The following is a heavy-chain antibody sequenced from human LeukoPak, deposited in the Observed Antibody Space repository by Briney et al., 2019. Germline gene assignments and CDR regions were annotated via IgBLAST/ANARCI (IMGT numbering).Heavy chain of an antibody. D-gene: IGHD6-13*01. CDR1: GFTVSSNY. CDR3: ARDAGSSSWFLDAFDI. CDR2: IYSGGST. Sequence: GGSLRLSCAASGFTVSSNYMSWVRQAPGKGLEWVSVIYSGGSTYYADCVKGRFTISRDNSKNTLYLQMNSLRAEDTAVYYCARDAGSSSWFLDAFDIWGQGTMVTVSS. J-gene: IGHJ3*02. V-gene: IGHV3-66*01.